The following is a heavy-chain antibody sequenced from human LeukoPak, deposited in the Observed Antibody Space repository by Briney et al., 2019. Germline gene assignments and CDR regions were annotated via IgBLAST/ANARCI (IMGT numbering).Heavy chain of an antibody. V-gene: IGHV4-61*02. Sequence: SETLSLTCTVSGGSISSGSYYWSWLRQPAGKGLEWIGRIYTSGSTNYNPSLKSRVTISVDTSKNQFSLKLSSVTAADTAVYYCARTGEEGIDYWGQGTLVTVSS. J-gene: IGHJ4*02. CDR3: ARTGEEGIDY. CDR2: IYTSGST. D-gene: IGHD7-27*01. CDR1: GGSISSGSYY.